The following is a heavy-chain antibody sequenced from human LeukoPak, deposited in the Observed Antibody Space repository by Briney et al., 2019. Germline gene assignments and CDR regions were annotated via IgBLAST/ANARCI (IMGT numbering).Heavy chain of an antibody. V-gene: IGHV4-4*07. J-gene: IGHJ1*01. CDR3: ARDSGSQGRYFQH. CDR1: GGSISSYY. CDR2: IYSSGST. Sequence: SETLSLTCSVSGGSISSYYWSWIRQPAGKGLEWIGRIYSSGSTDYNPSLKGRVTMSVDTSKNQFSLKLSSVTAADTAVYFCARDSGSQGRYFQHWGQGTLVTVSS. D-gene: IGHD1-26*01.